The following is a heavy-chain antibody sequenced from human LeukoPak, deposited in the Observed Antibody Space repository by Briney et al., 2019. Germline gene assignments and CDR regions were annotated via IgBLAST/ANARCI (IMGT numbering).Heavy chain of an antibody. J-gene: IGHJ4*02. CDR2: IYHSGST. Sequence: PSETLSLTCAVSGGSISSSNWWSWVRQPPGKGLEWIGEIYHSGSTNYNPSLKSRVTISVDKSKNQFSLKLSSVTAADTAVYYCARSRCSGGSCYSELDYWGQGTLVTVSS. V-gene: IGHV4-4*02. CDR3: ARSRCSGGSCYSELDY. D-gene: IGHD2-15*01. CDR1: GGSISSSNW.